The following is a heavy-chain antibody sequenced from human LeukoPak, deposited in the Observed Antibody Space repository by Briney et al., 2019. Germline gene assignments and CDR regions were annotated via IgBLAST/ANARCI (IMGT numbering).Heavy chain of an antibody. J-gene: IGHJ1*01. D-gene: IGHD3-22*01. Sequence: SENLSLTCTVSGGSISSSSYYWGWIRQPPGKGLEWIGSIYYSGSTYYNPSLKSRVTISVDTSKNQFSLKLSSVTAADTAVYYCARDSYYDSSGYHWGQGTLVTVSS. CDR2: IYYSGST. CDR3: ARDSYYDSSGYH. CDR1: GGSISSSSYY. V-gene: IGHV4-39*07.